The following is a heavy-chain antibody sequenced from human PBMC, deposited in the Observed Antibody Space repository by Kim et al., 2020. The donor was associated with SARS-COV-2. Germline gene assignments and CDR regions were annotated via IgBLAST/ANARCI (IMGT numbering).Heavy chain of an antibody. D-gene: IGHD3-16*01. CDR2: INPSGGST. J-gene: IGHJ6*02. CDR3: ARDPSRGLGGGNYYYYGMDV. Sequence: ASVKVSCKASGYTFTSYYMHWVRQAPGQGLEWMGIINPSGGSTSYAQKFQGRVTMTRDTSTSTVYMELSSLRSEDTAVYYCARDPSRGLGGGNYYYYGMDVWGQGTTVTVSS. CDR1: GYTFTSYY. V-gene: IGHV1-46*01.